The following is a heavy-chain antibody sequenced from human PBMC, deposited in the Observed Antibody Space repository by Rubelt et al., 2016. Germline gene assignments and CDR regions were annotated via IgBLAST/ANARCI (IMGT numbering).Heavy chain of an antibody. V-gene: IGHV4-39*01. CDR1: GDSISSSSYY. J-gene: IGHJ4*02. CDR2: IYYSGST. CDR3: ARTYYEFWSGYPGYFDY. D-gene: IGHD3-3*01. Sequence: QLHLQESGPGLVQPSETLSLTCTVFGDSISSSSYYWGWIRQPPGKGLEWIGSIYYSGSTYYNPYLKSRVTISVDTSKNQFSLKLGPVTAADMAGDYCARTYYEFWSGYPGYFDYWGQGTLVTVSS.